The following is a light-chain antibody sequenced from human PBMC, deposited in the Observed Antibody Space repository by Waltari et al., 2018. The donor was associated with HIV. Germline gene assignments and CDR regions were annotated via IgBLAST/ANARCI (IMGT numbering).Light chain of an antibody. J-gene: IGLJ3*02. CDR2: SNN. Sequence: QSVLTQPPSASGTPGQRVTISCSGSSSNIGSYTVNWYQQIPGTAPKLCIFSNNYRPSGVPDRFSGSKSGTSASLAISGLHSDDEADYFCAAWEDSLNGPIWVFGGGTKLTVL. CDR3: AAWEDSLNGPIWV. CDR1: SSNIGSYT. V-gene: IGLV1-44*01.